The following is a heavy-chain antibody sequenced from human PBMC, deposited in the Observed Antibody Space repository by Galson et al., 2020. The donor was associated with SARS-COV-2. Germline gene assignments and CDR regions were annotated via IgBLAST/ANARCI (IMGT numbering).Heavy chain of an antibody. CDR2: IWSDAINK. Sequence: GESLKISCAASGFTFSTYGMHWVRQAPGKGLEWVAVIWSDAINKYYADSVKGRFTISRDNSKNTLYLQMNSLRAEDTAVYYCARVSSTVYFYYGIDVWGQGTTVTVSS. V-gene: IGHV3-33*01. D-gene: IGHD2-8*02. J-gene: IGHJ6*02. CDR3: ARVSSTVYFYYGIDV. CDR1: GFTFSTYG.